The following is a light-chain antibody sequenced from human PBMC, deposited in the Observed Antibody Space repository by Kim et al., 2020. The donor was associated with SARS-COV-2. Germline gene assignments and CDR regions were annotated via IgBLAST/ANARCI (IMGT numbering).Light chain of an antibody. CDR3: QQYDKWPLT. CDR1: QSANSN. CDR2: DAS. V-gene: IGKV3-15*01. J-gene: IGKJ4*01. Sequence: VSPWERATPSCRASQSANSNLAWYQQKPGQSPRLLIYDASTRATDIPARFSGSGSGTDFTLTITCLQPEDFAVYYCQQYDKWPLTFGGGTKVDIK.